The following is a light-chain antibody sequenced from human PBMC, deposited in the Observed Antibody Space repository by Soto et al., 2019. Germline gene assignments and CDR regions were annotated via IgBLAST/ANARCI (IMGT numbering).Light chain of an antibody. Sequence: EIVMTQSPATLSVSPGERATLSCRASQSVSSNLAWYQQKPGQAPRLLIYGASTRATGIPARFSGSGSGTEFTRTIISLQSEDFAVYYCQQYNNWPPFTFGPGTKVDIK. V-gene: IGKV3-15*01. CDR2: GAS. CDR3: QQYNNWPPFT. CDR1: QSVSSN. J-gene: IGKJ3*01.